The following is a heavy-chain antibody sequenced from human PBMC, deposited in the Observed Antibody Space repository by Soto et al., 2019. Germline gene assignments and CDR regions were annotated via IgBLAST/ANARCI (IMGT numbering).Heavy chain of an antibody. CDR2: IFYTGST. CDR3: ARVNRGAFDQ. J-gene: IGHJ4*02. Sequence: QVQLQESGPGLVKPSQTLSLTCTVSGGSIHDYYWVWIRQPPGKGLEWIGSIFYTGSTDYNPSLKSRVTLSLATAKNQFSLNLSSVTAADTAVEYGARVNRGAFDQWGQGALVTVSS. V-gene: IGHV4-59*01. CDR1: GGSIHDYY.